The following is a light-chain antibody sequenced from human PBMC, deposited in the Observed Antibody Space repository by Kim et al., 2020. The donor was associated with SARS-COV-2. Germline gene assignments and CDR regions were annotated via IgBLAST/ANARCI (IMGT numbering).Light chain of an antibody. Sequence: EIVLTQSPGTLSLSPGERATLSCRARQSVSSSYLAWYQQKPGQAPRLLIYDASTRATGIPDRFSGSGSGTDFTLTISRLEPEDFAVYYCQQYGTSPALTFGGGTKVEIK. CDR3: QQYGTSPALT. V-gene: IGKV3-20*01. CDR1: QSVSSSY. J-gene: IGKJ4*01. CDR2: DAS.